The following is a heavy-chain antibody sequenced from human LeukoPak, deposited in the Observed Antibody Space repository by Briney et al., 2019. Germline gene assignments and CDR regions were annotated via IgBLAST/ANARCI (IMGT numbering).Heavy chain of an antibody. CDR1: GYTFTGYY. CDR3: ARGTGTTGSWFDP. V-gene: IGHV1-2*02. Sequence: GASVKVSCKASGYTFTGYYLHWVRQAPGQGLEWMGWINPNSGGTNYAQKFQARVTMTRDTSISTAYMELSRLRSDDTAVYYCARGTGTTGSWFDPWGQGTLVTVSS. CDR2: INPNSGGT. D-gene: IGHD1-14*01. J-gene: IGHJ5*02.